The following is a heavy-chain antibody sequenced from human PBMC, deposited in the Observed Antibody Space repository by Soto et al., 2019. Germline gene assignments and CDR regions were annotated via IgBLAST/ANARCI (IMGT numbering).Heavy chain of an antibody. Sequence: QVQLVESGGGLVKPGGSLRLSCAASGFTFSDYHRSWIRQAPGKGLEWLSHISSSGSTIYYADSVKGRFTISRDNANHLLYLQLNSLRAEDAAVYYCGRGILYYDPYPSYFDYWGQGTLVTVSS. CDR1: GFTFSDYH. D-gene: IGHD3-22*01. CDR3: GRGILYYDPYPSYFDY. J-gene: IGHJ4*02. CDR2: ISSSGSTI. V-gene: IGHV3-11*01.